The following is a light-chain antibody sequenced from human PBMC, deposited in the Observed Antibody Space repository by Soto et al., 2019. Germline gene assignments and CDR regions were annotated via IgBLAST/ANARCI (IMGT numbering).Light chain of an antibody. CDR3: CSYAGSSTWV. CDR1: ISDVGSYNF. Sequence: QSALTQPASVSGSPGQSITISCTGTISDVGSYNFVSWYQQHPGKAPKLMIYEDTKRPSGVANRFSGSKSGNTASLTISGLQAEDEADYHCCSYAGSSTWVFGGGTKVTVL. V-gene: IGLV2-23*01. CDR2: EDT. J-gene: IGLJ3*02.